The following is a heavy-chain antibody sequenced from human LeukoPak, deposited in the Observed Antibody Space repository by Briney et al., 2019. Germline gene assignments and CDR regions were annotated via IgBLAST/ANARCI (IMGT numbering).Heavy chain of an antibody. V-gene: IGHV3-9*01. CDR1: GFTFDDYA. CDR2: ISWNSGSI. J-gene: IGHJ3*02. D-gene: IGHD3-3*01. Sequence: GRSLRLSCAASGFTFDDYAMHWVRQAPGKGLEWASGISWNSGSIGYADSVKGRFTISRDNAKNSLYLQMNSLRAEDTALYYCAKDINDFWSGYYEDDAFDIWGQGTMVTVSS. CDR3: AKDINDFWSGYYEDDAFDI.